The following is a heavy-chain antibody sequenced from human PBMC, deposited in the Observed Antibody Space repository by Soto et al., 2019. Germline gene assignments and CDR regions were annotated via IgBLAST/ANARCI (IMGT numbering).Heavy chain of an antibody. CDR2: ISDYNGNT. CDR1: GYTFTSYG. J-gene: IGHJ6*02. Sequence: QVQLVQSGAEVKKPGASVKVSCKASGYTFTSYGISWVRQAPGQGLEWMGWISDYNGNTNYAQKLQGRVTMTTDTSTSTAYMELRSLRSDDTAVYYCARRYNWNDLEGYYGMDVWGQGATVTVSS. CDR3: ARRYNWNDLEGYYGMDV. D-gene: IGHD1-1*01. V-gene: IGHV1-18*01.